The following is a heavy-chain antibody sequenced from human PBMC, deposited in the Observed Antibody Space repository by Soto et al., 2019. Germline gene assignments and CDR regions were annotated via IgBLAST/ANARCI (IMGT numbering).Heavy chain of an antibody. CDR1: GFTFSSYA. D-gene: IGHD4-17*01. CDR2: ISSNGGST. V-gene: IGHV3-64*01. CDR3: ARDGLRQYAFDI. J-gene: IGHJ3*02. Sequence: GGSLRLSCAASGFTFSSYAMHWVRQAPGKGLEYVSAISSNGGSTYYAYSVKGRFTISRDNSKNTLYLQMGSLRAEDMAVYYCARDGLRQYAFDIWGQGTMVTVSS.